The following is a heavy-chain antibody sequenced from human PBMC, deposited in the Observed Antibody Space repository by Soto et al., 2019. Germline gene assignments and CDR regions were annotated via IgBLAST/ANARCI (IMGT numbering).Heavy chain of an antibody. V-gene: IGHV3-23*01. Sequence: GGSLRLSCAASGFTFSSYAMSWVRQAPGKGLEWVSAISGSGGSTYYADSVKGRFIISRDNSKNTLYLQMNSLRAEDAAVYYCAKDLSRGWGYFDLWGRGTLVTVSS. D-gene: IGHD3-10*01. CDR2: ISGSGGST. CDR1: GFTFSSYA. CDR3: AKDLSRGWGYFDL. J-gene: IGHJ2*01.